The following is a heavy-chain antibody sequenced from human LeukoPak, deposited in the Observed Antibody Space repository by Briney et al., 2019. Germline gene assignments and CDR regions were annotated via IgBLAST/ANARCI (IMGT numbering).Heavy chain of an antibody. D-gene: IGHD3-10*01. CDR2: ISWNSGSI. J-gene: IGHJ4*02. CDR1: GFTFDDYA. CDR3: AKDFAGGSEY. Sequence: GGSLRLSCAASGFTFDDYAMHWVRQAPGKGLEWVSGISWNSGSIGYADSVKGRFTISRDNAKNSLYLQMNSLRAEDTALYYCAKDFAGGSEYWGQGTLVTVSS. V-gene: IGHV3-9*01.